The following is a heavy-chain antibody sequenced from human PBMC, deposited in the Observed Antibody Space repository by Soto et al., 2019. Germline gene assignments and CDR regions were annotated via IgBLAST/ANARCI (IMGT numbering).Heavy chain of an antibody. Sequence: EVQLLESGGGLVQPGGSLRLSCAASGFTFSSYAMSWVRQAPGKGLEWVSAISGSGGSTYYADSVKGRFTISRDNSKNTLYLQMNSLRAEDTAVYYCAKARGYCSGGSCYSFDYWGQGTLVTVSS. V-gene: IGHV3-23*01. D-gene: IGHD2-15*01. CDR2: ISGSGGST. J-gene: IGHJ4*02. CDR1: GFTFSSYA. CDR3: AKARGYCSGGSCYSFDY.